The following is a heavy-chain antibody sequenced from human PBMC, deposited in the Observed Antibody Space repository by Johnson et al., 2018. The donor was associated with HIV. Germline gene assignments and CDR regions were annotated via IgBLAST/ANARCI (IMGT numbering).Heavy chain of an antibody. CDR2: INWNGGST. CDR1: GFTFDDYG. V-gene: IGHV3-20*04. D-gene: IGHD2-15*01. J-gene: IGHJ3*02. Sequence: VQLVESGGGVVRPGGSLRLSCAASGFTFDDYGMSWVRQAPGKGLEWVSGINWNGGSTGYADSVEGRFTISRDNAKNSLYLQMNSLRAEDTALYYCARRAGGLGYCSGGSCQGGAFDIWGQGTMVTVSS. CDR3: ARRAGGLGYCSGGSCQGGAFDI.